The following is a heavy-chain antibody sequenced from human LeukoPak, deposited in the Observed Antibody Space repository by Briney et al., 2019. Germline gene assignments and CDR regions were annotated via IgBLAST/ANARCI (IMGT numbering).Heavy chain of an antibody. D-gene: IGHD3-22*01. Sequence: GGSLRLSCAASGFTSSTYWMSWVRQAPGKGLEWVASIKQDGSETYYVDSVKGRFTLSRDNAKDSLYLQMNSLRADDTAVYYCARDRDSRWDFDLWGRGTLVTVSS. J-gene: IGHJ2*01. CDR1: GFTSSTYW. V-gene: IGHV3-7*01. CDR3: ARDRDSRWDFDL. CDR2: IKQDGSET.